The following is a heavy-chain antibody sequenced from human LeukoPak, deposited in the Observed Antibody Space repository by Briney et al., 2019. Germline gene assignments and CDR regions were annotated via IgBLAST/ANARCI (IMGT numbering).Heavy chain of an antibody. CDR3: AKDLTSMIVPNDAFNI. CDR2: ISWNSGSI. J-gene: IGHJ3*02. D-gene: IGHD3-22*01. V-gene: IGHV3-9*01. CDR1: GFTFDDYA. Sequence: GGSLRLSCAASGFTFDDYAMHWVRQAPGKGLEWVSGISWNSGSIGYADPVKGRFTISRDNAKNSLYLQMNSLRAEDTALYYCAKDLTSMIVPNDAFNIWGQGTMVTVSS.